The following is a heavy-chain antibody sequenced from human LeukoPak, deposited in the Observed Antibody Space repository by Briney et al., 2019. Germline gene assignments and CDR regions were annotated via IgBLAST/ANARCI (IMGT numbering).Heavy chain of an antibody. J-gene: IGHJ4*02. V-gene: IGHV1-2*02. CDR2: INPNSGGT. Sequence: GASVKVSRKASGYTFTGYYMHWVRQAPGQGLEWMGWINPNSGGTNYAQKFPGRVTMTRDTSISTAYMELSRLRSDDTAVYYCARLGMLGAGNDYWGQGTLVTVSS. CDR3: ARLGMLGAGNDY. D-gene: IGHD1-14*01. CDR1: GYTFTGYY.